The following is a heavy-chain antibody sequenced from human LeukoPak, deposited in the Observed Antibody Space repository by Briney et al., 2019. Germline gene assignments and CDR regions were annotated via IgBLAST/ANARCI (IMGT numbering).Heavy chain of an antibody. V-gene: IGHV3-30-3*01. CDR1: GFTFSSYA. Sequence: PGGSLRLSCAASGFTFSSYAMHWVRQAPGKGLEWVAVISYDGSNKYYADSVKGRFTISRDNSKNTLYLQMNSLRAEDTAVYYCARGPPSHSPWGQGTLVTVSS. CDR2: ISYDGSNK. CDR3: ARGPPSHSP. J-gene: IGHJ5*02.